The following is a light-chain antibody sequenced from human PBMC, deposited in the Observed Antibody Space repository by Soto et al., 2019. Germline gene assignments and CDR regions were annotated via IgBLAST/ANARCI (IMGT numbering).Light chain of an antibody. CDR1: QGVSSY. CDR2: AVS. V-gene: IGKV1-9*01. Sequence: DIQLTQSPSFLSASVGDRVTITCRASQGVSSYLAWYQQKPGKAPKLLIYAVSTLQSGVSSRFSGSGSGTAFTLTEFPLTISSLQPEDFATYYCQQLNSFPYTFGQGTKLEIK. J-gene: IGKJ2*01. CDR3: QQLNSFPYT.